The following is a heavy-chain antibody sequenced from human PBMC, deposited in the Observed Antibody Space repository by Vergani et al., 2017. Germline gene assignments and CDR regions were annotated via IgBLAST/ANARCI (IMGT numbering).Heavy chain of an antibody. CDR1: GDPISSGVYY. Sequence: QVQLQESGPGLVKPSQTLSLPCSVSGDPISSGVYYWNWIRQHPGKGLEWIGYIYPTGSTHHNPSLRRRINMSVDTSKNQFSLKLNSVTAADAAMYYCARMRGYDEGDAFRIGYFDSWGPGILVTVSS. V-gene: IGHV4-31*03. D-gene: IGHD3-22*01. J-gene: IGHJ4*02. CDR2: IYPTGST. CDR3: ARMRGYDEGDAFRIGYFDS.